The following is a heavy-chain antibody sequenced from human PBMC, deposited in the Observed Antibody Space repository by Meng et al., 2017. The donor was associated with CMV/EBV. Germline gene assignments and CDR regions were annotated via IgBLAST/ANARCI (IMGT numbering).Heavy chain of an antibody. CDR3: ARDSSSWYSAY. D-gene: IGHD6-13*01. CDR2: IYYSGST. J-gene: IGHJ4*02. CDR1: GGSISSSSYY. Sequence: SETLSLTCTVSGGSISSSSYYWGWIRQPPGKGLEWIGSIYYSGSTYYNPSLKSRVTISVDTSKNQFSLKLSSVTAAETAVYYCARDSSSWYSAYWGQGTLVTVSS. V-gene: IGHV4-39*07.